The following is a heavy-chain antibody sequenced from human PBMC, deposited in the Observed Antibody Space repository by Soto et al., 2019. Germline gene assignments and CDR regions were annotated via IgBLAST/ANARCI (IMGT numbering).Heavy chain of an antibody. J-gene: IGHJ6*02. CDR2: INPNSGGT. Sequence: GASVKVSCKASGYTFTGYYMHWVRQAPGQGLEWMGWINPNSGGTNYAQKFQGWVTMTRDTSISTAYMELSRLRSDDTAVYYCARLWPDSSGPNYYYGMDVWGQGTTVTVSS. CDR1: GYTFTGYY. D-gene: IGHD6-19*01. CDR3: ARLWPDSSGPNYYYGMDV. V-gene: IGHV1-2*04.